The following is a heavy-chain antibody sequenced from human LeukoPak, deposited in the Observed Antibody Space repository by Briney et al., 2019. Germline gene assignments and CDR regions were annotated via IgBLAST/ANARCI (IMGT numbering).Heavy chain of an antibody. D-gene: IGHD4-23*01. CDR3: ARGVNYLDY. J-gene: IGHJ4*02. Sequence: SQTLSLTCAISGDSVSSSSTGWNWIRQSPSRGLEWLGRTYYRSKWYYDYAASVKSRMGVNPDTSENQFSLHLNSVTPEDTAVYFCARGVNYLDYWGLGTLVTVSS. V-gene: IGHV6-1*01. CDR1: GDSVSSSSTG. CDR2: TYYRSKWYY.